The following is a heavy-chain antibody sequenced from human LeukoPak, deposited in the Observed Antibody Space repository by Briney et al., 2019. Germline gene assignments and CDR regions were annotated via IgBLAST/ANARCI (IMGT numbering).Heavy chain of an antibody. CDR2: IYYSGST. Sequence: SETLSLTCTVSGGSISSYYWSWIRQPPGKGLEWIGYIYYSGSTNYNPSLKSRVTISVDTSKNQISLKLSSVTAADTAVYYCARHGPPGWEPHAFFDYWGQGTLVTVSS. CDR3: ARHGPPGWEPHAFFDY. J-gene: IGHJ4*02. CDR1: GGSISSYY. D-gene: IGHD1-26*01. V-gene: IGHV4-59*08.